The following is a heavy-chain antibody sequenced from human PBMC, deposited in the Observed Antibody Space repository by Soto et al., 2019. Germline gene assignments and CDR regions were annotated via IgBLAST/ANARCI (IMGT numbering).Heavy chain of an antibody. CDR1: GYSFTSYW. D-gene: IGHD1-1*01. V-gene: IGHV5-51*01. CDR2: IYPGDSDT. Sequence: PGESLKISCKGSGYSFTSYWIGWVRQMPGKGLEWMGIIYPGDSDTRYSPSFQGQVTISADKSISTAYLQWSSLKASDTAVYYCARHAIPVQLERHYYYYGMDVWGQGTTVTVSS. CDR3: ARHAIPVQLERHYYYYGMDV. J-gene: IGHJ6*02.